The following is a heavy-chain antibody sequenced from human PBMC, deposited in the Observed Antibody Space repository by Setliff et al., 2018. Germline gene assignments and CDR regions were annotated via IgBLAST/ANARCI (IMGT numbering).Heavy chain of an antibody. J-gene: IGHJ3*02. V-gene: IGHV3-21*03. Sequence: SCAAPGFTFSSYSMHWVRQTPGKGLEWVSSISPDSYYIYYADSIKGRFTISRDNAKSSLYLQMNSLRAEDTAVFYCARSPANGGHDAFDIWGQGTMVTVSS. CDR2: ISPDSYYI. D-gene: IGHD6-25*01. CDR1: GFTFSSYS. CDR3: ARSPANGGHDAFDI.